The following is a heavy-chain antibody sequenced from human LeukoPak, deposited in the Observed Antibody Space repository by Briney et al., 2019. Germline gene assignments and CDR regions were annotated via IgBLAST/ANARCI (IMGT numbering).Heavy chain of an antibody. Sequence: ASVKVSCTASGYTFTGYYMHWVRQAPGQGLEWMGWINPNSGGTNYAQKFQGWVTMTRDTSISTAYMELSRLRSDDTAVYYCARERDIVVVPAAGGGGSGSYPYFDYWGQGTLVTVSS. CDR2: INPNSGGT. D-gene: IGHD2-2*01. CDR1: GYTFTGYY. V-gene: IGHV1-2*04. CDR3: ARERDIVVVPAAGGGGSGSYPYFDY. J-gene: IGHJ4*02.